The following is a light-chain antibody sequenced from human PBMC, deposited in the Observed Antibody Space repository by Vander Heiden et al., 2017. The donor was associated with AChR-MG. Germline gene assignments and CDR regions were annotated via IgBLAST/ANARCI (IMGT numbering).Light chain of an antibody. CDR1: SSDVGGYNY. CDR2: DVS. Sequence: QSALTQPAPVSGSPGQSITISCTGTSSDVGGYNYVSWYQQHPGKAPKLMIYDVSNRPSGVSNRFSGSKSGNTASLTISGLQAEDEADYYCSSYTGSSTSVFGGGTKLTVL. V-gene: IGLV2-14*03. CDR3: SSYTGSSTSV. J-gene: IGLJ2*01.